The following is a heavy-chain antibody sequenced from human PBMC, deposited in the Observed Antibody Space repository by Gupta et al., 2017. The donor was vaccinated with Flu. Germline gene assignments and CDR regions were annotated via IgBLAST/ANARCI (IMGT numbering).Heavy chain of an antibody. D-gene: IGHD2-2*01. CDR1: GGSISSYY. CDR2: SSYSGHS. J-gene: IGHJ5*02. Sequence: ESGPGLVKPSETLSLTCTVSGGSISSYYWHWIRQPPGKGLEWIGYSSYSGHSNYNSSLKSRVTISVDTPRNQFSLRLRSVTAADTAVYYCVRDLGSSSSHHWGQGTLVIVSS. CDR3: VRDLGSSSSHH. V-gene: IGHV4-59*01.